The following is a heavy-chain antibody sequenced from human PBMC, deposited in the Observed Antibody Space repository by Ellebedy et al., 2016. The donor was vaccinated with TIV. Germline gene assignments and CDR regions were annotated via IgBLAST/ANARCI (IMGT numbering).Heavy chain of an antibody. CDR3: VTRYSSSWYDPEMYYFDY. Sequence: SETLSLXXTVSGYSISSGYYWGWIRQPPGKGLEWIGSIYHSGSTYYNPSLKSRVTISVDTSKNQFSLKLSSVTAADTAVYYCVTRYSSSWYDPEMYYFDYWGQGTLVTVSS. CDR2: IYHSGST. D-gene: IGHD6-13*01. CDR1: GYSISSGYY. J-gene: IGHJ4*02. V-gene: IGHV4-38-2*02.